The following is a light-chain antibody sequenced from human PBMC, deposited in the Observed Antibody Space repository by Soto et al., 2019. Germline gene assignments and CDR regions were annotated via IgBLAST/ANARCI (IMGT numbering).Light chain of an antibody. J-gene: IGLJ1*01. CDR2: EVT. CDR3: TSKTTRRTLV. V-gene: IGLV2-14*01. CDR1: SSDVGGYNY. Sequence: QSALTQPASVSGSPGQSITISCTGTSSDVGGYNYVSWYQQHPGKAPKLMIYEVTNRPSGVSNRFSGSKSGNTASLTISGLQAEDEADYYCTSKTTRRTLVFGTGTKLTVL.